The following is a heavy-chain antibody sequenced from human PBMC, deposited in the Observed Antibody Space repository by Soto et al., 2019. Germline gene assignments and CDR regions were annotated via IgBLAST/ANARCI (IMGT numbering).Heavy chain of an antibody. V-gene: IGHV3-7*01. D-gene: IGHD3-10*01. CDR1: GFMFSSYW. CDR2: IKQDGSEI. J-gene: IGHJ5*02. CDR3: ESYSGSYFPVGHDR. Sequence: VHLVESGGGLVEPGGSLRLSCAASGFMFSSYWMSWVRQAPGEGLEWVANIKQDGSEIHYLESVEGRFTIFRDNARRSQYLQMNSLRAEATAVYFCESYSGSYFPVGHDRWGQGTLVVVSS.